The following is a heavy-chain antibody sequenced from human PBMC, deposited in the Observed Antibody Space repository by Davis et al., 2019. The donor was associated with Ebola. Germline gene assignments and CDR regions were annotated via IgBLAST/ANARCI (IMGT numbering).Heavy chain of an antibody. CDR1: GYTFTSYD. V-gene: IGHV1-8*01. J-gene: IGHJ4*02. CDR3: ATTRSGTGWGPFDS. CDR2: MNPNSANT. Sequence: ASVKVSCKASGYTFTSYDINWVRQATGQGLEWMGWMNPNSANTGYAQKFQGRVTMTRNTSINTAYMELSSLRSEDTAVYYCATTRSGTGWGPFDSWGQGTLVTVSS. D-gene: IGHD1-14*01.